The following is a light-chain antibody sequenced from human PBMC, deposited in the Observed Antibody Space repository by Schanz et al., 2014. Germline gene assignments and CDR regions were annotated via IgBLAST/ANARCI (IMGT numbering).Light chain of an antibody. Sequence: QSVLTQPPSVSGTPGQRVTMSCSGSSSDIGGSTVNWYQQLPGTAPKLLIHSNNQRPSGVPDRFSGSKSGTSASLAISGLRSDDEADYYCAAWDGTLRGHVVFGGGTQLTVL. CDR2: SNN. V-gene: IGLV1-47*02. CDR1: SSDIGGST. CDR3: AAWDGTLRGHVV. J-gene: IGLJ2*01.